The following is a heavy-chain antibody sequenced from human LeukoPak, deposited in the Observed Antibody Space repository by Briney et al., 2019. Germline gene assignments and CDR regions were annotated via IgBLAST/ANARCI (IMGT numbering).Heavy chain of an antibody. CDR3: ARHRAGLYCSSTSCLNWFDP. J-gene: IGHJ5*02. D-gene: IGHD2-2*01. CDR2: IYYSGST. Sequence: PSETLSLTCTVSGGSISSSSYYWGWIRQPPGKGLEWIGSIYYSGSTYYNPSLKSRVTISVDTSKNHFSLKLSSVTAADTAVYYCARHRAGLYCSSTSCLNWFDPWGQGTPVTVSS. CDR1: GGSISSSSYY. V-gene: IGHV4-39*01.